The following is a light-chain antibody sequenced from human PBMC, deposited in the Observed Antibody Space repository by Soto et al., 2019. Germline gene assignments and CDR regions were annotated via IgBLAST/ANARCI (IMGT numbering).Light chain of an antibody. CDR2: RAA. Sequence: DIVLTQSPGTLSLSPGESATLSCRASQSVSSYLAWYQQKSGQAPRLLIYRAATRATGIPDRFSGSGSGTDFTLTISRLEPEDFAVYYCQQYGSSPQTFGQGTKVDIK. J-gene: IGKJ1*01. V-gene: IGKV3-20*01. CDR3: QQYGSSPQT. CDR1: QSVSSY.